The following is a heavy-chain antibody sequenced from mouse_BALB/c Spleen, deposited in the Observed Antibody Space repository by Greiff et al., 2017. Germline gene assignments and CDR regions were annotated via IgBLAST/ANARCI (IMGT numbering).Heavy chain of an antibody. CDR3: ARPYCCVGAMDY. V-gene: IGHV1S137*01. CDR1: GYTFTDYA. J-gene: IGHJ4*01. D-gene: IGHD2-10*01. Sequence: VQLQQSGAELVRPGVSVKISCKGSGYTFTDYAMHWVKQSHAKRLEWIGVISTYYGDTSYNQKFKGKATMTVDKSSSTAYMELTRLTSEDSAIYYCARPYCCVGAMDYWGQGTSVTVSS. CDR2: ISTYYGDT.